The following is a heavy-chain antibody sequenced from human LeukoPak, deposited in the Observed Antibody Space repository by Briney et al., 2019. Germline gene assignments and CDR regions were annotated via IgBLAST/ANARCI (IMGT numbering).Heavy chain of an antibody. J-gene: IGHJ4*02. D-gene: IGHD3-22*01. CDR2: ISSSGSTI. Sequence: PGGSLRLSCAASGFSFSSYSMNWVRQAPGKGLEWVSYISSSGSTIYYADSVKGRFTISRDNAKNSLYLQMSSLRAEDTAVYYCARGPYYYDTSGYYYVDYWGQGTLVTVSS. CDR3: ARGPYYYDTSGYYYVDY. CDR1: GFSFSSYS. V-gene: IGHV3-48*04.